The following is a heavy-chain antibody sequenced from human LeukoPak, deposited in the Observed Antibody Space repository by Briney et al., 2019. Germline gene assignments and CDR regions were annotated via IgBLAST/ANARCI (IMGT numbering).Heavy chain of an antibody. V-gene: IGHV3-74*03. Sequence: GGSLRLSCVASGFTLSRYWMHWVRHVPGKGLEWVSRINEDASTITYADSVKGRFTISRDNAKNTLYLQMNSLRAEDTAVYFCVRDLILVWTPGDDFDHWGQGTLVTVSS. J-gene: IGHJ4*02. CDR3: VRDLILVWTPGDDFDH. D-gene: IGHD3-16*01. CDR2: INEDASTI. CDR1: GFTLSRYW.